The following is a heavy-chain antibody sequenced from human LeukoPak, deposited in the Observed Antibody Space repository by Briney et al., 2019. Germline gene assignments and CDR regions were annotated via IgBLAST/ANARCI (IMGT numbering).Heavy chain of an antibody. J-gene: IGHJ4*02. Sequence: ASVTVSCKASGYTFTGYHIHWVRQAPGQGLEWVGWMNPNSGNTGYAQKFQGRVTMTRDTSISTAYMELSSLRSEDTAVYYCARTCSGTSCSDFDYWGQGTLVTVSS. CDR2: MNPNSGNT. D-gene: IGHD2-2*01. CDR3: ARTCSGTSCSDFDY. V-gene: IGHV1-8*02. CDR1: GYTFTGYH.